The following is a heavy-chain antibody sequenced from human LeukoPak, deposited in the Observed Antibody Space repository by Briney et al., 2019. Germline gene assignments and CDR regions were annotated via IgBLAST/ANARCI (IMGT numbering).Heavy chain of an antibody. D-gene: IGHD6-13*01. CDR1: GFTFSSYA. J-gene: IGHJ4*02. V-gene: IGHV3-23*01. Sequence: GGSLILSCAASGFTFSSYAMSWVRQAPGKGLEWVSAISGSGGSTYYADSVKGRFTISRDNFKNTLYLQMNSLRAEDTAVYYCARGPYSEGRGFDYWGQGTLVTVSS. CDR3: ARGPYSEGRGFDY. CDR2: ISGSGGST.